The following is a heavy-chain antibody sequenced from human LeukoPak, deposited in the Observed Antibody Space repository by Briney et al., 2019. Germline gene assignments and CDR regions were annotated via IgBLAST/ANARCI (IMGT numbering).Heavy chain of an antibody. CDR1: GFTFSDYY. V-gene: IGHV3-11*04. CDR2: ISSSGSTI. CDR3: AREELWFGESPLVDY. Sequence: GGSLRLSCAASGFTFSDYYMSWIRQAPGKGLEWVSYISSSGSTIYYADSVKGRFTISRDNAKNSLYLQMNSLRAEDTAVYYCAREELWFGESPLVDYWGQGTLVTVSP. J-gene: IGHJ4*02. D-gene: IGHD3-10*01.